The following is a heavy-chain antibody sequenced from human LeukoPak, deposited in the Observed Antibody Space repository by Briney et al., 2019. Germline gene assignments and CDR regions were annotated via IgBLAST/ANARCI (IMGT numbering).Heavy chain of an antibody. J-gene: IGHJ3*02. CDR2: IIPIFGTA. CDR3: AREGSTTDAFDI. D-gene: IGHD4-11*01. V-gene: IGHV1-69*05. CDR1: GGTFSSYA. Sequence: SVKVSCKASGGTFSSYAISWVRQAPGQGLEWMGGIIPIFGTADYAQKFQGRVTITTDESTSTAYMELSSLRSEDTAVYYCAREGSTTDAFDIWGQGTMVTVSS.